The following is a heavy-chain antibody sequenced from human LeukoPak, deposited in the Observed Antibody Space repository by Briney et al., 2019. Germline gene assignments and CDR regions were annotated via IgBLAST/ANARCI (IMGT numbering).Heavy chain of an antibody. J-gene: IGHJ6*02. D-gene: IGHD3-9*01. CDR2: INPNNGVT. CDR1: GYTFTGYY. V-gene: IGHV1-2*02. Sequence: ASVTVSCKASGYTFTGYYIHWVRQAPGQGLEWMAWINPNNGVTNYAQQFQGRVTMTRHTSISTAYMELSRLRSDDTAVYYCALVYYDILTGNYYYYYGMDVWGQGTTVTVSS. CDR3: ALVYYDILTGNYYYYYGMDV.